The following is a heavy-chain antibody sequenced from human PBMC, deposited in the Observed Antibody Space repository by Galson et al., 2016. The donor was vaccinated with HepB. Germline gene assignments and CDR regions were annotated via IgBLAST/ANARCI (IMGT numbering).Heavy chain of an antibody. Sequence: SLRLSCAASGFTFDDFTMHWVRQSPGKGLEWISGISWNSATIGYADSVTGRFTISRDNAKNSLYLQMNSLRAEDTAFYYCAKDMSSVWTHFASWGQGTLVTVSS. CDR2: ISWNSATI. D-gene: IGHD3-16*01. J-gene: IGHJ4*02. CDR3: AKDMSSVWTHFAS. CDR1: GFTFDDFT. V-gene: IGHV3-9*01.